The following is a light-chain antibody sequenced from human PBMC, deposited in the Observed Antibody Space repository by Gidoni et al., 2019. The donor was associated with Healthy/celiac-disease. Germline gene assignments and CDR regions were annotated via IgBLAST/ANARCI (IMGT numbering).Light chain of an antibody. CDR3: QQRSNWPPT. V-gene: IGKV3-11*01. CDR2: EAS. J-gene: IGKJ1*01. CDR1: QSVSSY. Sequence: EIVLTQSPATLSLSPGARATLACRASQSVSSYLAWSQQKPGQAPRLLIYEASNRATGIPARFSGSGSGTACTLTISSLEPEDFAVYYCQQRSNWPPTFGQGTKVEIK.